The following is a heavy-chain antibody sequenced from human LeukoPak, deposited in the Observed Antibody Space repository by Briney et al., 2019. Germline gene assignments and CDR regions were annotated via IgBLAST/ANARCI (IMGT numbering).Heavy chain of an antibody. CDR2: IYYSGST. CDR3: ARDRPGVVPAAYDAFDI. J-gene: IGHJ3*02. CDR1: GGSISSYY. D-gene: IGHD2-2*01. Sequence: TSETLSLTCTVSGGSISSYYWSWIRQPPGKGLEWIGYIYYSGSTNYNPSLKSRVTISVDTSKNQFSLKLSSVTAADTAVYYCARDRPGVVPAAYDAFDIWGQGTMVTVSS. V-gene: IGHV4-59*01.